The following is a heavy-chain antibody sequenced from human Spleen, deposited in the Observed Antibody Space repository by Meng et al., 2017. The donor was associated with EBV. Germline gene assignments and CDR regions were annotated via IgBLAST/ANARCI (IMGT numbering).Heavy chain of an antibody. Sequence: QRRLRVSGHGQLRPSVSLSLTCTVSGDSVSSFSYWGWIRQPPGRELEWIGSVHYTGSTYYSPSLKSRVTVSVDTSKNQFSLRLTSVTAADTAVYYCARPFPSWQSPRLDPFGAWGQGTLVTVSS. V-gene: IGHV4-39*01. CDR3: ARPFPSWQSPRLDPFGA. CDR2: VHYTGST. D-gene: IGHD6-19*01. CDR1: GDSVSSFSY. J-gene: IGHJ5*02.